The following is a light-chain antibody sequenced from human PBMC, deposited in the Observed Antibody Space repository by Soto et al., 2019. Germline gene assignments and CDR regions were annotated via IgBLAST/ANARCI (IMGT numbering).Light chain of an antibody. CDR3: QSYDSSLSGSV. V-gene: IGLV1-40*01. CDR2: GNS. CDR1: SSNIGAGYD. Sequence: QSALTQPPSVSGAPGQRVTISCTGSSSNIGAGYDVHWYQQLPGTAPKLLIYGNSNRPSGVPDRLSGSKSGTSASLAITGLKAEDEADYYCQSYDSSLSGSVFGGGTKLTVL. J-gene: IGLJ2*01.